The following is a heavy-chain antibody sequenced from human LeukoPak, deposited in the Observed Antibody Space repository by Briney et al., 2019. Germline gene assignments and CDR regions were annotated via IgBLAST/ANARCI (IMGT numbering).Heavy chain of an antibody. D-gene: IGHD6-19*01. V-gene: IGHV4-59*01. CDR3: ARDLRIPGSGWNFDY. CDR1: GGSISSYY. Sequence: PSETLSLTCAVSGGSISSYYWSWIRQPPGKGLEWIGYIYYSGSTNYNPSLKSRVVISVDTSNNQFSLKMSSVTAADTAVYYCARDLRIPGSGWNFDYWGQGTLVTVSS. J-gene: IGHJ4*02. CDR2: IYYSGST.